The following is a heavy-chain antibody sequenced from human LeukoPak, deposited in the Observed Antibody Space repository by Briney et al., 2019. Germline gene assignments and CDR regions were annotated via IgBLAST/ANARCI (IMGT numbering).Heavy chain of an antibody. CDR1: GYTFTSYG. Sequence: ASVKVSCKASGYTFTSYGISWVRQAPGQGLEWMGWISAYNGNTNYAQKLQGRVTMTTDTSTSTAYMELRSLRSDDTAVYYCARAIKWELLAEYYFDYWGQGTLVTVSS. CDR3: ARAIKWELLAEYYFDY. J-gene: IGHJ4*02. V-gene: IGHV1-18*01. CDR2: ISAYNGNT. D-gene: IGHD1-26*01.